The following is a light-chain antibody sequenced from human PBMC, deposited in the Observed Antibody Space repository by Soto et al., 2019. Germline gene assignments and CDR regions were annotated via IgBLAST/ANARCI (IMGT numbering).Light chain of an antibody. CDR1: QSVGSN. J-gene: IGKJ1*01. CDR3: QQYDNWPPWT. CDR2: GAS. V-gene: IGKV3-15*01. Sequence: EIVLTQSPATLSLSPGERATLSCRASQSVGSNVAWYQQKAGQAPRLLIFGASTRATGVPARFSGSGSATEFTLTISSLQSEDFAVYYCQQYDNWPPWTFGQGTKVDIK.